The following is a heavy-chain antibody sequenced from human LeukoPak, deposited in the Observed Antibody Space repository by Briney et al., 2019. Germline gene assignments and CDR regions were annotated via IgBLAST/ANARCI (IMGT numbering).Heavy chain of an antibody. Sequence: ASVKVSCKASGYTFTGYYMHWVRQAPGQGLEWMGWINPNSGGTNYAQKFQGRVTMTRDTSIRTAYMELSRLRSDDTAVCYCARVHCSSTSCYKIDPWGQGTLVTVSS. CDR1: GYTFTGYY. CDR3: ARVHCSSTSCYKIDP. J-gene: IGHJ5*02. D-gene: IGHD2-2*02. CDR2: INPNSGGT. V-gene: IGHV1-2*02.